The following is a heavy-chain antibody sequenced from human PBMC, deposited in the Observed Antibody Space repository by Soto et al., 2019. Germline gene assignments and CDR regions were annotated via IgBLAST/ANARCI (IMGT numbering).Heavy chain of an antibody. V-gene: IGHV3-23*01. Sequence: GSRGIPCALSRITARIVDLIGVRQAPGKGLEWVSVISTSGDRPEYADSVKGRFTISRDNYNNMLYLQMNSLRVEDTAIYYCAFKGNFHSHYWGHGTTVPGSS. CDR2: ISTSGDRP. CDR1: RITARIVD. D-gene: IGHD3-9*01. CDR3: AFKGNFHSHY. J-gene: IGHJ6*02.